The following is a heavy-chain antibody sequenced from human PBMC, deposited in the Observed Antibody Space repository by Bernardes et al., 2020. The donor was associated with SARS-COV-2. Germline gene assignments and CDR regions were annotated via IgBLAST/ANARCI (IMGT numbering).Heavy chain of an antibody. D-gene: IGHD1-1*01. CDR3: ARGHDTWTDVYYSYYNGMDV. CDR2: MNPNSGGT. V-gene: IGHV1-2*02. J-gene: IGHJ6*02. CDR1: GYTFIGYY. Sequence: ASVKVSCKASGYTFIGYYIHWVRQAPGLGLEWTGWMNPNSGGTNCAQKFHGRVTMTRDTSITTAYIELNSLMSDDTAVYYCARGHDTWTDVYYSYYNGMDVWGQGTTITISS.